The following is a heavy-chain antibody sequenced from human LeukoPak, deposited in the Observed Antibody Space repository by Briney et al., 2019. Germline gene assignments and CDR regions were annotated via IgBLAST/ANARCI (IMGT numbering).Heavy chain of an antibody. CDR1: GYTFSTYD. J-gene: IGHJ6*03. CDR3: ARHLVTMVRGVINEYYYYYMDV. Sequence: ASVKVSCKAAGYTFSTYDISWVRQATGQGLAWMGWMNPKSGNTLYAQKFQGRVTMTRNTSISTAYMELSSVRSEDTAVYYCARHLVTMVRGVINEYYYYYMDVWGKGTTVTVSS. CDR2: MNPKSGNT. V-gene: IGHV1-8*01. D-gene: IGHD3-10*01.